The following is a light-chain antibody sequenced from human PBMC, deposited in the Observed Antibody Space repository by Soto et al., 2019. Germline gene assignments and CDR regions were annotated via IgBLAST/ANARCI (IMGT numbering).Light chain of an antibody. CDR3: QQDGSSPPWT. V-gene: IGKV3-20*01. CDR2: GAS. J-gene: IGKJ1*01. CDR1: QSVSSSY. Sequence: EIVLTQSPGTLSFSPGERATLSCRASQSVSSSYLAWYQQKSGQAPRLLIYGASSRATGIPDRFSGSGSGTDFTLTISRLEPEDFAVYYCQQDGSSPPWTFGQGTKVAIK.